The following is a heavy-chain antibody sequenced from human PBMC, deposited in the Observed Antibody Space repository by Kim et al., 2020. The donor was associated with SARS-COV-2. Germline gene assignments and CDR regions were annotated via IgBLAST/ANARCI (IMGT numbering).Heavy chain of an antibody. Sequence: GGSLRLSCAASGFTFSSYWMHWVRQAPGKGLVWVSRINSDGSSTSYADSVKGRFTISRDNAKNTLYLQMNSLRAEDTAVYYCARAGYSKGPLDYYYGMDVWGQGTTVTVSS. CDR3: ARAGYSKGPLDYYYGMDV. CDR2: INSDGSST. D-gene: IGHD4-4*01. V-gene: IGHV3-74*01. J-gene: IGHJ6*02. CDR1: GFTFSSYW.